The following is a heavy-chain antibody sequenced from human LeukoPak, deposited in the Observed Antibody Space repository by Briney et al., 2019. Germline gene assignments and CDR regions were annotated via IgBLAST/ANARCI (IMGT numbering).Heavy chain of an antibody. CDR2: IRYDGSNK. CDR1: GFTFSSYG. D-gene: IGHD2/OR15-2a*01. J-gene: IGHJ3*02. CDR3: ARDFSHPGAFDI. V-gene: IGHV3-30*02. Sequence: PGGSLRLSCAASGFTFSSYGMHWVRQAPGKGLEWVAFIRYDGSNKYYADSVKGRFTISRDNSKNTLYLQMNSLRAEDTAVYYCARDFSHPGAFDIWGQGTMVTVSS.